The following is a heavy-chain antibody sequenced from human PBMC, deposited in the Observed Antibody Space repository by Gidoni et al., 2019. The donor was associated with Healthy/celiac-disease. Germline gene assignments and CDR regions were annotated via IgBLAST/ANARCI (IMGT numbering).Heavy chain of an antibody. CDR2: ICTIGST. V-gene: IGHV4-61*02. CDR3: ARDVDTAMTLDY. J-gene: IGHJ4*02. CDR1: GGPISSGSYY. Sequence: QVQLQESGPGLVKTSQTLSRTCTVSGGPISSGSYYWSWIRQPAGKGLEWIGRICTIGSTNYNPSLKSRVTISVDTSKNQFSLKLSSVTAADTAVYYCARDVDTAMTLDYWGQGTLVTVSS. D-gene: IGHD5-18*01.